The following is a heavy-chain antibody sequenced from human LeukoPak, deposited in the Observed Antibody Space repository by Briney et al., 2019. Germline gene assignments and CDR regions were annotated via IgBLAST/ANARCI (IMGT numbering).Heavy chain of an antibody. CDR1: GYTFTDYY. V-gene: IGHV1-2*02. CDR3: ARANFLYCSSSTCLFDY. D-gene: IGHD2-2*01. J-gene: IGHJ4*02. Sequence: ASVKVSCKASGYTFTDYYMHWVRQAPGQGFEWMGWINPNDGDTNYAQKFQGRVTMTRDTSISTAHMEVSRLRFDDTAVYYCARANFLYCSSSTCLFDYWGQGTLVTVSP. CDR2: INPNDGDT.